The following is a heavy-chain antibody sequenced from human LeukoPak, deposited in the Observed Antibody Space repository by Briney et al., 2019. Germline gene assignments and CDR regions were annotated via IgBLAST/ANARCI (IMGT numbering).Heavy chain of an antibody. D-gene: IGHD3-10*01. J-gene: IGHJ4*02. CDR1: GGSISSYY. CDR3: ASNLYGSGNYFAY. V-gene: IGHV4-59*08. CDR2: IHDTGST. Sequence: SETLSLTCTVSGGSISSYYWSWIRQPPGKGLEWIGYIHDTGSTNYNSSLKSRVTISVDTSKNQFSLKLSSVTAADTAVYYCASNLYGSGNYFAYWGRGTLVTVSS.